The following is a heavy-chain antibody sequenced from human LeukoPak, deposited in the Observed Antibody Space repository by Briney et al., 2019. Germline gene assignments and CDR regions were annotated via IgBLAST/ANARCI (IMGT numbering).Heavy chain of an antibody. D-gene: IGHD3-10*01. V-gene: IGHV4-59*12. Sequence: SETLSLTCTVSGGSISSYYWSWIRQPPGKGLEWIGYIYYSGSTNYNPSLKSRVTISVDTSKNQFSLKLSSVTAADTAVYYCARRKVRGVIIAKSYFDYWGQGTLVTVSS. CDR3: ARRKVRGVIIAKSYFDY. J-gene: IGHJ4*02. CDR1: GGSISSYY. CDR2: IYYSGST.